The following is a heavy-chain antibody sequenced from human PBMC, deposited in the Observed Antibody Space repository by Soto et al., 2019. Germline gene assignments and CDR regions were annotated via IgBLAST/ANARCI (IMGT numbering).Heavy chain of an antibody. CDR3: ARGRTSLYSSGWYLYFQH. Sequence: PSETLSLTCAVYGGSFSGYYWSWIRQPPGKGLEWIGEINHSGSTNYNPSLKSRVTISVDTSKNQFSLKLSSVTAADTAVYYCARGRTSLYSSGWYLYFQHWGQGTLVTVSS. D-gene: IGHD6-19*01. CDR2: INHSGST. V-gene: IGHV4-34*01. J-gene: IGHJ1*01. CDR1: GGSFSGYY.